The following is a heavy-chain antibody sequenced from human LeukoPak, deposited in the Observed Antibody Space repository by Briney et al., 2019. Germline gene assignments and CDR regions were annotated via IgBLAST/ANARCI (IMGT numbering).Heavy chain of an antibody. Sequence: PSETLFLTCTVSGGSVSSYYWTWIRQPPGKGLEWIGEINHSGSTNYNPSLKSRVTISVDTSKNQFSLKLSSVTAADTAVYYCARGRGIAVAGTRDFDYWGQGTLVTVSS. CDR3: ARGRGIAVAGTRDFDY. D-gene: IGHD6-19*01. V-gene: IGHV4-34*01. CDR1: GGSVSSYY. CDR2: INHSGST. J-gene: IGHJ4*02.